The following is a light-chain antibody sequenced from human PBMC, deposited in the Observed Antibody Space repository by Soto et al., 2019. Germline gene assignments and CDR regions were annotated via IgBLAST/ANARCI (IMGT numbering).Light chain of an antibody. V-gene: IGKV3-20*01. Sequence: EIVLTQSPGTLSLSPGERATLACRASQSVSSSYLAWYQQKPGQAPRLLIYGASSRATGIPDRFSGSGSGTDFTLTISRLEPEDFAVYYCPQYSSSPWTFGQGTKVEIK. CDR3: PQYSSSPWT. CDR1: QSVSSSY. J-gene: IGKJ1*01. CDR2: GAS.